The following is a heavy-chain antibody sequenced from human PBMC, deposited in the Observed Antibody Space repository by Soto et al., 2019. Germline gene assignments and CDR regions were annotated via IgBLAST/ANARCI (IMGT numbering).Heavy chain of an antibody. V-gene: IGHV3-33*01. CDR2: IWYDGSNK. J-gene: IGHJ6*02. CDR3: ARERITFGGVIAYRANYYYYGMDV. D-gene: IGHD3-16*02. Sequence: GGSLRLSCAASGFTFSSYGMHWVRQAPGKGLEWVAVIWYDGSNKYYADSVKGRFTISRDNSKNTLYLQMNSLRAEDTAVYYCARERITFGGVIAYRANYYYYGMDVWGQGTTVTVSS. CDR1: GFTFSSYG.